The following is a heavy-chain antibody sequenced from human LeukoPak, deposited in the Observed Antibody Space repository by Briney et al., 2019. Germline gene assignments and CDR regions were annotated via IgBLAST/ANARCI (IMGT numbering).Heavy chain of an antibody. CDR3: ARDYGGRYSYGSYFDY. D-gene: IGHD5-18*01. CDR1: GFTFSTYS. Sequence: GGSLRLSCAASGFTFSTYSMNWLRQAPGKTLEWVTSISSSSSYIYHADSVKGRFTISRDNAKNSLYLQMNSLRAEDTAVYYCARDYGGRYSYGSYFDYWGQGTLVTVSS. CDR2: ISSSSSYI. V-gene: IGHV3-21*01. J-gene: IGHJ4*02.